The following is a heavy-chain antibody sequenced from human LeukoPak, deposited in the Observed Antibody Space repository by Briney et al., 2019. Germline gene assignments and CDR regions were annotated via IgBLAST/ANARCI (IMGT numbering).Heavy chain of an antibody. CDR3: AKRRGLELLYYYYMDV. Sequence: GGSLRLSCAASGFTFSSYSMNWVRQAPGKGLEWVSSISSSSSYIYYADSVKGRFTISRDNAKNSLYLQMNSLRAEDTAVYYCAKRRGLELLYYYYMDVWGKGTTVTVSS. J-gene: IGHJ6*03. V-gene: IGHV3-21*04. CDR2: ISSSSSYI. CDR1: GFTFSSYS. D-gene: IGHD1-7*01.